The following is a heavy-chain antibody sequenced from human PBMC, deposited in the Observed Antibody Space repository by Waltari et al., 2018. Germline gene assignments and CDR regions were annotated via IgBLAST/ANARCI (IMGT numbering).Heavy chain of an antibody. CDR3: ASHRPGGYGMDV. Sequence: VQLGESGGGLVQPGGSLRLSCEASGFTFSTYWRCWVRQVQGKGLVWVSNITSGGSRTRYADSVKCRFTVSRDNAKNTLYLQMNSLRAEDTAVYYCASHRPGGYGMDVWGHGTTVTVSS. CDR1: GFTFSTYW. D-gene: IGHD2-15*01. J-gene: IGHJ6*02. CDR2: ITSGGSRT. V-gene: IGHV3-74*01.